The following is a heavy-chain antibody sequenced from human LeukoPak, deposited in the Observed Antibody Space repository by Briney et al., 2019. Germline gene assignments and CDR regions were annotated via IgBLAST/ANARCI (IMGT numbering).Heavy chain of an antibody. D-gene: IGHD6-19*01. CDR3: ATGVRYSSGWYYFDY. J-gene: IGHJ4*02. CDR1: GYTLTELS. V-gene: IGHV1-24*01. Sequence: ASVKVSCKVSGYTLTELSMHWVRQAAGKGLEWMGGFDPEDGETIYAQKFQGRVTMTEDTSTDTAYMELSSLRSGDTAAYYCATGVRYSSGWYYFDYWGQGTLVTVSS. CDR2: FDPEDGET.